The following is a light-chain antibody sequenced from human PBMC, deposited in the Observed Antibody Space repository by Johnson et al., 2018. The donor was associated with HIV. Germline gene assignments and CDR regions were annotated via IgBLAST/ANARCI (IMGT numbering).Light chain of an antibody. V-gene: IGLV1-51*01. CDR1: SSNIENFY. CDR2: DNN. J-gene: IGLJ1*01. Sequence: QPVLTQPPSVSAAPGQKVTISCSGSSSNIENFYVSWYQHHPGTAPKLLIYDNNKRPSGIPDRFSGSKSGTSATLGITGLQTGDEADYYCGTWDSSLSNFAFGIGTKVSVL. CDR3: GTWDSSLSNFA.